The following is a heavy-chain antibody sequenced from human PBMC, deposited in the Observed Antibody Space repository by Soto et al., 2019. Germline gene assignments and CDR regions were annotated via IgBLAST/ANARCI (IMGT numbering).Heavy chain of an antibody. CDR1: GVSISSGGHY. Sequence: SETLSLTCTVSGVSISSGGHYWSWIRQTPGKGLEWVGYIQVSGDTFYNPSLEGRVSMSVDTSNNQFSLDLTSVTAADTAVYYCVRDTSWSRPYWGQGTLVTVSS. V-gene: IGHV4-30-4*01. J-gene: IGHJ4*02. CDR2: IQVSGDT. CDR3: VRDTSWSRPY. D-gene: IGHD2-15*01.